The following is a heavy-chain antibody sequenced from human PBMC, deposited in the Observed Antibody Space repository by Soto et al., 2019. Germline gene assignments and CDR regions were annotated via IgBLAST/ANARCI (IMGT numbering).Heavy chain of an antibody. Sequence: QVQLQESGPGLVKPSQTLSLTCTVSGGSISSGDYYWSWIRQPPGKGLEWIGYIYYSGSTYYNPSLKSRVTISVDTSKNQFSLKLSSVTAADTAVYYCAREYSGYCSGGSCYSSSYAFDIWGQGTMVTVSS. V-gene: IGHV4-30-4*01. J-gene: IGHJ3*02. CDR2: IYYSGST. D-gene: IGHD2-15*01. CDR1: GGSISSGDYY. CDR3: AREYSGYCSGGSCYSSSYAFDI.